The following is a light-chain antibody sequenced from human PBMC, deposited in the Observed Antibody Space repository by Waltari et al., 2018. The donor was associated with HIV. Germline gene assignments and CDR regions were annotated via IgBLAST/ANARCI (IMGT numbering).Light chain of an antibody. V-gene: IGLV1-51*01. CDR1: SSNIGNNY. J-gene: IGLJ2*01. CDR3: GTWDSSLSAVV. CDR2: GKK. Sequence: QSVLTQPPSVSAAPGQKVTISCSGSSSNIGNNYVSWYQQLPGTAPKLLIYGKKKQPSGIPDRFSGSKSGTSATLGITGLQTGDEADYYCGTWDSSLSAVVFGGGTKLTVL.